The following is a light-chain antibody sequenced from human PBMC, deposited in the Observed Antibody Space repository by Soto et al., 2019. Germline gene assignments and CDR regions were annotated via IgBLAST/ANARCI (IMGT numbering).Light chain of an antibody. Sequence: SYELTQPPSMSVSPGQTATLACSGDKLGDKYVCWYKQKSGESPILVIYQDTKRPSGIPGRFSGSNSGSTATLTIRGTQSIDEAGYYCQALGCGTVVFGGGTELTVL. J-gene: IGLJ2*01. CDR1: KLGDKY. CDR2: QDT. CDR3: QALGCGTVV. V-gene: IGLV3-1*01.